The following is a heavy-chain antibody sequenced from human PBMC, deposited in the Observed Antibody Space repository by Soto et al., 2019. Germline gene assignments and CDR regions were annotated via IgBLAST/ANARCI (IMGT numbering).Heavy chain of an antibody. CDR1: GGSISSYY. CDR3: ARGGWKLFDY. D-gene: IGHD6-19*01. V-gene: IGHV4-59*01. CDR2: FYYSGST. Sequence: SETLSLTCTVSGGSISSYYWSWIRQPPGKGLEWIGYFYYSGSTNYNPSLKSRVTISVDTSKNQFSLKLSSVTAANTAVYYCARGGWKLFDYWGQGTLVTVSS. J-gene: IGHJ4*02.